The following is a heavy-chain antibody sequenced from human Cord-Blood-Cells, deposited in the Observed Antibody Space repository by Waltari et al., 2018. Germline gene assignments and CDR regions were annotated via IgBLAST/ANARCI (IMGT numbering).Heavy chain of an antibody. V-gene: IGHV1-69*01. CDR2: IIPIFGTA. CDR1: GGTFSSSA. J-gene: IGHJ4*02. D-gene: IGHD7-27*01. CDR3: ARAEDPNWGPLVGFDY. Sequence: QVQMVKSGAVVKKPGFCVQVSCKCYGGTFSSSAIRWVRQAPRQGLEWMGGIIPIFGTANYAQKFQGRVTITADESTSTAYMELSSLRSEDTAVYYCARAEDPNWGPLVGFDYWGQGTLVTVSS.